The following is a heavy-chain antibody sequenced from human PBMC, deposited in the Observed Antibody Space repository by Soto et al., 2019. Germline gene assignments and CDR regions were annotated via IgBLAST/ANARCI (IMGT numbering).Heavy chain of an antibody. CDR3: AMFFYYYGSGSYYNGRDAFDI. CDR1: GFTFSSYA. D-gene: IGHD3-10*01. CDR2: TRNKANSYTT. Sequence: PGGSLRLSCAASGFTFSSYAMSWVRQAPGKGLEWVGRTRNKANSYTTEYAASVKGRFTISRDDSKNSLYLQMNSLKTEDTAVYYCAMFFYYYGSGSYYNGRDAFDIWGQGTMVTVSS. V-gene: IGHV3-72*01. J-gene: IGHJ3*02.